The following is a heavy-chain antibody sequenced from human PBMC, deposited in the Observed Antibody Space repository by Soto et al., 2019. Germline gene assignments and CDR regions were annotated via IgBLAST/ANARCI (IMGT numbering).Heavy chain of an antibody. CDR2: ISYDGSNK. D-gene: IGHD2-8*01. J-gene: IGHJ4*02. CDR1: GFTFSSYA. Sequence: QVQLVESGGGVVQPGRSLRLSCAASGFTFSSYAMHWVRQAPGKGLEWVAVISYDGSNKYYADSVKGRFTISRDNSKKTLYLQMYSLRAEGTAVYYCARDLPLGYWTNGVCYAFDFWGQGTLVTVSS. V-gene: IGHV3-30-3*01. CDR3: ARDLPLGYWTNGVCYAFDF.